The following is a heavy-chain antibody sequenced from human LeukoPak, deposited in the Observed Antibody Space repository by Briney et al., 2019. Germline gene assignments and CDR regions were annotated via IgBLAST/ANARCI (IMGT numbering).Heavy chain of an antibody. Sequence: GGSLRLSCAASGFTFSSYAMSWVRQAPGKGLEWVSAISGSGGSTYYADSVKGRFTISRDNSKNTLYLQMNSLRAEDTAVYYRAKTIYSNYDVDYYYGMDVWGQGTTVTVSS. CDR3: AKTIYSNYDVDYYYGMDV. D-gene: IGHD4-11*01. CDR1: GFTFSSYA. J-gene: IGHJ6*02. V-gene: IGHV3-23*01. CDR2: ISGSGGST.